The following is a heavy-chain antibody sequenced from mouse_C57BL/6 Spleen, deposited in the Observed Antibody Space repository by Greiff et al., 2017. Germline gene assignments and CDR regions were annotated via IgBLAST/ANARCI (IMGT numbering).Heavy chain of an antibody. J-gene: IGHJ4*01. D-gene: IGHD2-4*01. CDR3: ARRDYYDDGHYAMDD. V-gene: IGHV1-55*01. CDR2: IYPGSGST. Sequence: QVHVKQPGAELVKPGASVKMSCKASGYTFTSYWITWVKQRPGQGLEWIGDIYPGSGSTNYNEKFKSKATLTVDTSSSTAYMQLSSLTSEDSAVYYCARRDYYDDGHYAMDDWGQGTSVTVSS. CDR1: GYTFTSYW.